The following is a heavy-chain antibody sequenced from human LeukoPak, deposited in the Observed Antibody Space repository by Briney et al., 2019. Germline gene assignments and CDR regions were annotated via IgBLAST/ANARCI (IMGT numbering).Heavy chain of an antibody. J-gene: IGHJ4*02. CDR2: IKQDGSEK. CDR3: AKDSPGFGELSHY. CDR1: GFTFSSYA. Sequence: GGSLRLSCAASGFTFSSYAMTWVRQAPGKGLEWVANIKQDGSEKYYVDSVKGRFTISRDNAKNSLYLQMNSLRAEDTAVYYCAKDSPGFGELSHYWGQGTLVTVSS. D-gene: IGHD3-10*01. V-gene: IGHV3-7*03.